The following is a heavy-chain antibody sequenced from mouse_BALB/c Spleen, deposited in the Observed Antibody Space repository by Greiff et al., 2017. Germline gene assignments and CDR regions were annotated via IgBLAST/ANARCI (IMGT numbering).Heavy chain of an antibody. CDR1: GYSFTSYW. J-gene: IGHJ3*01. V-gene: IGHV1S126*01. Sequence: VQLQQSGPQLVRPGASVKISCKASGYSFTSYWMHWVKQRPGQGLEWIGMIDPSDSETRLNQKFKDKATLTVDKSSSTAYMQLSSPTSEDSAVYYCARGGYDYDGGPWFAYWGQGTLVTVSA. D-gene: IGHD2-4*01. CDR3: ARGGYDYDGGPWFAY. CDR2: IDPSDSET.